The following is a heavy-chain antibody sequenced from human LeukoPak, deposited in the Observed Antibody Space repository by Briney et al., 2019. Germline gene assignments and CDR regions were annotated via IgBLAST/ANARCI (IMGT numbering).Heavy chain of an antibody. V-gene: IGHV3-23*01. CDR2: ISGSGGST. D-gene: IGHD3-16*01. Sequence: PGGSLRLSCAASGFTFSSYAMSWVRQAPGKGLEWVSAISGSGGSTYYADSVKGRFTISKDNSKNTLYLQMNSLRAEDTAVYYCAKDQLLSLAFWGSSPLFDYWGQGTLVTVSS. CDR1: GFTFSSYA. J-gene: IGHJ4*02. CDR3: AKDQLLSLAFWGSSPLFDY.